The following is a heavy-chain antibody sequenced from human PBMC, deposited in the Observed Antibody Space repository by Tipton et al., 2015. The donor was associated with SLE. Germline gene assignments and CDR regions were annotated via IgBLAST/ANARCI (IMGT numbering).Heavy chain of an antibody. J-gene: IGHJ2*01. V-gene: IGHV4-34*01. CDR1: GGSFSGYY. CDR2: INHSGST. D-gene: IGHD1-1*01. CDR3: ARANGNWYFDL. Sequence: TLSLTCAVYGGSFSGYYWSWIRQPPGKGLEWIGEINHSGSTNYNPSLKSRVTISVDTSKNQFSLKLSSVTAADTAVYYCARANGNWYFDLWGRGTLVTVSS.